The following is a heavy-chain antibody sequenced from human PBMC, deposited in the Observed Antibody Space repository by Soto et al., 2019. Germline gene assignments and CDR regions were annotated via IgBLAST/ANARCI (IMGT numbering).Heavy chain of an antibody. CDR2: ISYDGTNK. J-gene: IGHJ4*02. Sequence: QVQLVESGGGVVQPGRSLRLSCAASGFTFSGYGMHWVRQAPGKGLEWVALISYDGTNKYYADSVKGRFTISRDNSKNTLYLQMNSLSAEDTAVYYCSNLVYSSGLSADFWGQGTLVTVSS. CDR1: GFTFSGYG. D-gene: IGHD6-19*01. V-gene: IGHV3-30*18. CDR3: SNLVYSSGLSADF.